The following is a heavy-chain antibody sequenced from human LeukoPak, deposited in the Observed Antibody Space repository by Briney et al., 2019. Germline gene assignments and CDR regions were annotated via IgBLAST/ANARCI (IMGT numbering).Heavy chain of an antibody. Sequence: ASVKVSCKAPGYSFTSYYMHWVRQAPGQGLEWMGFINPSGSSAAYAQKFQGRLTMTRDMFTSTDYMELTSLTSDDTAVYYCARSPHILTGENFDYWGQGTLLTVSS. J-gene: IGHJ4*02. CDR1: GYSFTSYY. V-gene: IGHV1-46*01. CDR3: ARSPHILTGENFDY. CDR2: INPSGSSA. D-gene: IGHD3-9*01.